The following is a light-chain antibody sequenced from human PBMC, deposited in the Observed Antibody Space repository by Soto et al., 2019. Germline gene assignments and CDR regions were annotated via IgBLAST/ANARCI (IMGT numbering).Light chain of an antibody. Sequence: QSALTQPRSVSGSPGQSVTISCTGTSSDVGAYDYVSWYQQHPGKAPKLMIYDVFHRPSGVPDRFSASKSGNTASLTISGLQAEDEADYYCCSYAATYTLVFGGGTQLTVL. V-gene: IGLV2-11*01. CDR2: DVF. J-gene: IGLJ2*01. CDR1: SSDVGAYDY. CDR3: CSYAATYTLV.